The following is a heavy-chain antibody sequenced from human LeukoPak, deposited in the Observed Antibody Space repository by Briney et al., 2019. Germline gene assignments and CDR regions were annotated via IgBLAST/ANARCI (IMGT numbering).Heavy chain of an antibody. CDR1: GGSISSYY. J-gene: IGHJ5*02. CDR3: ASLLEEYQLLWGGWFDP. V-gene: IGHV4-59*01. D-gene: IGHD2-2*01. CDR2: IYYSGST. Sequence: SETLSLTCTVSGGSISSYYWSWIRQPPGKGLEWIGYIYYSGSTNYNPSLKSRVTISVDTSKNQFSLKLSSVTAAETAVYYCASLLEEYQLLWGGWFDPWGQGTLVTVSS.